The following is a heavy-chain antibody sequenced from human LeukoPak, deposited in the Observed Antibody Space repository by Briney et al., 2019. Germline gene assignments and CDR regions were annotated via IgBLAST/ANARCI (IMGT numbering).Heavy chain of an antibody. D-gene: IGHD3-9*01. J-gene: IGHJ4*02. CDR1: GYTFTGYY. V-gene: IGHV1-2*02. CDR2: INPNSGGT. Sequence: GASVKVSCKASGYTFTGYYMHWVRQAPGQGLEWMGWINPNSGGTNYAQKFQDRVTMTRDTSISTAYMELSRLRFDDTAVYYCARSPDILTGENFDYWGQGTLVTASS. CDR3: ARSPDILTGENFDY.